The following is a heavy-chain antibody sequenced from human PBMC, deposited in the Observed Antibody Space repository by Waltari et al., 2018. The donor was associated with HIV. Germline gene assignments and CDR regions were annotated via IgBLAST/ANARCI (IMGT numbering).Heavy chain of an antibody. CDR2: ITKTSSYT. Sequence: VQLVESGGGVVRLGEYLGVSWRSVGFNLGDITVSAVWRAPGKGLQWVASITKTSSYTYLGANLWGRFNVSRDNSRQSLFLEIHNVTVEDAGRYFCVREWMHYDAWNGYSTENFFVYWGQGALIIVSS. D-gene: IGHD2-15*01. V-gene: IGHV3-11*05. CDR1: GFNLGDIT. CDR3: VREWMHYDAWNGYSTENFFVY. J-gene: IGHJ4*02.